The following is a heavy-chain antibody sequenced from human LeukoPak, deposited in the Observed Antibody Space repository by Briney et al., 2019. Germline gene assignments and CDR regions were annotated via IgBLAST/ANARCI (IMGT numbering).Heavy chain of an antibody. Sequence: SETLSLTCAVYGGSFSGHYWSWIRQPPGKGLEWIGEINHSGSTNYNPSLKSRVTISVDTSKNQFSLMLSSVTAADTAVYYCARVGMVRGVMGAFDIWGQGTMVTVSS. CDR3: ARVGMVRGVMGAFDI. D-gene: IGHD3-10*01. CDR1: GGSFSGHY. V-gene: IGHV4-34*01. J-gene: IGHJ3*02. CDR2: INHSGST.